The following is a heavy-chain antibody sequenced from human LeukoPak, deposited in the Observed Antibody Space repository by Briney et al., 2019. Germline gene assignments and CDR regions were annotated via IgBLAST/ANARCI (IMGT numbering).Heavy chain of an antibody. CDR1: GFTVSSNY. J-gene: IGHJ4*02. D-gene: IGHD3-22*01. Sequence: GGSLRLSCAASGFTVSSNYMSWVRQAPGKGLEWVSVIYSGGSTYYADSVKGRFTISRGNSKNTLYLQMNSLRAEDTAVYYCARRGPSGYHDYWGQGTLVTVSS. V-gene: IGHV3-53*01. CDR3: ARRGPSGYHDY. CDR2: IYSGGST.